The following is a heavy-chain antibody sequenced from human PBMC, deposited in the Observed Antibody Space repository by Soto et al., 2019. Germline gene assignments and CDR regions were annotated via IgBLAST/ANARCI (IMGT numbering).Heavy chain of an antibody. V-gene: IGHV1-46*03. CDR2: INPSGTWT. CDR3: TGEIGVTKYPVS. J-gene: IGHJ4*02. D-gene: IGHD4-4*01. CDR1: EYTFTTYH. Sequence: QVQLVQSGAEVRNPGASVKVSCKASEYTFTTYHAHWARQAPGQGLEWMGVINPSGTWTLYTQKFQGRVIMTRDTSTNTVYMEMYSLTSEDTAVYYCTGEIGVTKYPVSWGQGTLVFVSS.